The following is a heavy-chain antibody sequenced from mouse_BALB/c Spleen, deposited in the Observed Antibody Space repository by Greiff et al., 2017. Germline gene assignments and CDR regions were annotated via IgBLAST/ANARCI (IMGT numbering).Heavy chain of an antibody. CDR3: ASSNSYGSGYGFAY. V-gene: IGHV1-87*01. Sequence: VKLQESGAELARPGASVKLSCKASGYTFTSYWMQWVNQRPGQGLEWIGAIYPGDGDTRYTQKFKGKATLTADKSSSTAYMQLSSLASEDSAVYYCASSNSYGSGYGFAYWGQGTLVTVSA. CDR1: GYTFTSYW. CDR2: IYPGDGDT. D-gene: IGHD1-1*01. J-gene: IGHJ3*01.